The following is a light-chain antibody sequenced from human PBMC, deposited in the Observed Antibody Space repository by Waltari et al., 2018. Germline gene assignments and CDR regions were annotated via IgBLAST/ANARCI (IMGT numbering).Light chain of an antibody. CDR3: QQFNTWWT. CDR2: GAS. V-gene: IGKV3-15*01. Sequence: EIVLTQSPATLSVSPGERATLFCRASHSIRNNLAWYQQKPGQAPRLLIYGASTRATGIPARFSGSGSGTEFTLTISSLQSEDFAVYYCQQFNTWWTFGQGTKVKFK. J-gene: IGKJ1*01. CDR1: HSIRNN.